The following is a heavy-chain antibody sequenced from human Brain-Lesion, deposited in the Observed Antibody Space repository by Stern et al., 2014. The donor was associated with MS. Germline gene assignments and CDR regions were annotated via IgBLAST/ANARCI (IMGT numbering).Heavy chain of an antibody. CDR1: GGSVSSTSYA. V-gene: IGHV4-39*02. D-gene: IGHD2-15*01. CDR2: IYYSGDT. J-gene: IGHJ5*02. Sequence: QVQLQESGPGLVKPSETLSLTCTVAGGSVSSTSYAWAWIRQPPGKGLEWIGTIYYSGDTYYSPSLKSRLTIFLATAQNQFSLPLRSVTAADTAVYYCAGEEDIRYCSGGSCTGNWFDPWGQGTLVTVSS. CDR3: AGEEDIRYCSGGSCTGNWFDP.